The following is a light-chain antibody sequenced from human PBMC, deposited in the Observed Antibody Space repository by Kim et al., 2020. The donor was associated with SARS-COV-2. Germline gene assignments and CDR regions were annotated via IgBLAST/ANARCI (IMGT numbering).Light chain of an antibody. J-gene: IGKJ4*01. CDR3: QQYHNLPLT. CDR1: QDISKY. Sequence: DIQMTQSPSSLSASVGDRGTITCQARQDISKYLNWYQQKPGKAPTLLIYDASNLETGVPSRFSGSGSGTDFTFTISSLQPEDIATYSCQQYHNLPLTIGGGTKVDIK. V-gene: IGKV1-33*01. CDR2: DAS.